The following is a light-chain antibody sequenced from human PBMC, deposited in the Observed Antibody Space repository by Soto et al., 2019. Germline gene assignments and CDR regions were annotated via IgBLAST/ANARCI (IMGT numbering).Light chain of an antibody. J-gene: IGKJ4*01. Sequence: IVMTQSPATLSVSLGERVTLSCRASRSAGNNLAWYQQRVGQAPRLVIFDTSTRATSIPARFSGSGSETEFTLTINSLQAEDFAVYYCQHYNNWVLTFGGGTKVEIK. CDR1: RSAGNN. V-gene: IGKV3D-15*01. CDR2: DTS. CDR3: QHYNNWVLT.